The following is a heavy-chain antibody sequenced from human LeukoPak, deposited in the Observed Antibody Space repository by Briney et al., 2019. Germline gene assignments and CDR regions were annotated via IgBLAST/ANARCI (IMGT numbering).Heavy chain of an antibody. CDR2: TYYRSKWYY. CDR1: GDSVSSKSAA. Sequence: SQTLSLTCAISGDSVSSKSAAWNWIRQSPSRGLEWLGRTYYRSKWYYDYAVAVKSRISINPDTSKNQFSLQLSPVTPEDTAVYYCARDPVGGSTIFDYWGQGTLVTVSS. J-gene: IGHJ4*02. V-gene: IGHV6-1*01. CDR3: ARDPVGGSTIFDY. D-gene: IGHD1-26*01.